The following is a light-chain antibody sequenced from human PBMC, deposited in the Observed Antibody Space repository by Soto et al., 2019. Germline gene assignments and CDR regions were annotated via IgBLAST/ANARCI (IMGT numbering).Light chain of an antibody. V-gene: IGKV3-15*01. CDR3: QQYNNGPPMGT. J-gene: IGKJ4*01. CDR2: GAS. Sequence: EIVMTQSPTTLSVYPWERATLXXRASQSVNINLARYQEKPGQAPRLLXXGASTRATGTPARLSGSGSGTEFTLTISSLQSEDFAVYYCQQYNNGPPMGTFGGGTKVDIK. CDR1: QSVNIN.